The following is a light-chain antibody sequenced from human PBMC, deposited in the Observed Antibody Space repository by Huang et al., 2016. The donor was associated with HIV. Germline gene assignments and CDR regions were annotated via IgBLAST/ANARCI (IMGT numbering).Light chain of an antibody. CDR2: DAS. CDR3: QQSDSLPYT. CDR1: RDIRKY. Sequence: DIQMTQSPSSLSASVGDRVTITCQASRDIRKYLNWYQQKPGKAPNLLIYDASNLQTGVPSRFGGGGSGTDFTFTISSLQPEDIATYYCQQSDSLPYTFGQGTKLEIK. J-gene: IGKJ2*01. V-gene: IGKV1-33*01.